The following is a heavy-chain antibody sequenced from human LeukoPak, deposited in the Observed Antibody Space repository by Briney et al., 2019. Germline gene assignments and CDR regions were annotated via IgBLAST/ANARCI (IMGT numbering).Heavy chain of an antibody. Sequence: VASVKVSCKASGYTLTSYDINWVRQATGQGLEWMGWMNPNSGNTGYAQKFQGRVTMTRSTSISTAYMELSSLRSEDTAVYYCARGRHGSGSYRASYWGQGTVVTVSS. J-gene: IGHJ4*02. CDR3: ARGRHGSGSYRASY. D-gene: IGHD3-10*01. CDR1: GYTLTSYD. V-gene: IGHV1-8*01. CDR2: MNPNSGNT.